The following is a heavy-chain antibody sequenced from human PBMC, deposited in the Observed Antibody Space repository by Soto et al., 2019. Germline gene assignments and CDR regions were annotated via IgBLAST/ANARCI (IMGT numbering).Heavy chain of an antibody. CDR3: TRVASRVSSTPGGIDP. CDR1: GFTFRSFT. J-gene: IGHJ5*02. V-gene: IGHV3-21*04. CDR2: ISSNSAYI. D-gene: IGHD6-13*01. Sequence: PGGSLRPSCAASGFTFRSFTMNWVRQAPGKGLEWVSTISSNSAYIYYTDALRGRFTISRDNAKNSLHLQMNSPRDEDTDVYYCTRVASRVSSTPGGIDPWGPDTIVTVYS.